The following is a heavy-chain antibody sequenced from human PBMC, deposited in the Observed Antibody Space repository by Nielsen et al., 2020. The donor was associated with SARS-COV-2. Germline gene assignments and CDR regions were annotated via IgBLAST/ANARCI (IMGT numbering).Heavy chain of an antibody. CDR2: IKQDGSEK. D-gene: IGHD2-15*01. V-gene: IGHV3-7*03. J-gene: IGHJ6*02. CDR3: ARECGGSCYFYYGMDV. Sequence: GESLKISCAASGFTFSSYWMSWVRQAPGKGLEWVANIKQDGSEKYYVDSVKGRFTISRDNAKNSLYLQMNSLRAEDTAVYYCARECGGSCYFYYGMDVWGQGTTVTVSS. CDR1: GFTFSSYW.